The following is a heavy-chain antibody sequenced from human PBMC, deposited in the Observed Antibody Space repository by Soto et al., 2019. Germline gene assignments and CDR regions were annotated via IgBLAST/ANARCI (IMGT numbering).Heavy chain of an antibody. D-gene: IGHD3-22*01. CDR3: ARSYYYETTGYYPLDY. Sequence: QVQLQESGPGLVKPSETLSLTCTVSGGSISNYYWSWIRQPPGKGLEWIGYIYYTGSTNYNPSLKSRVTISLDTSNNQFSLKLSSVTAADTAVFYCARSYYYETTGYYPLDYWGQGTLVTVSS. CDR2: IYYTGST. CDR1: GGSISNYY. V-gene: IGHV4-59*01. J-gene: IGHJ4*02.